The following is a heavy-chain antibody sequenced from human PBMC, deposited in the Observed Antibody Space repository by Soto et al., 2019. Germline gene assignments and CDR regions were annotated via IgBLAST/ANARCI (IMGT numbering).Heavy chain of an antibody. CDR2: ISAYNGNT. D-gene: IGHD3-10*01. J-gene: IGHJ4*02. V-gene: IGHV1-18*01. CDR3: ARVYYGSGSYFGIYYFDY. Sequence: ASVKVSCKASGYTFTSYGISWVRQAPGQGLEWMGWISAYNGNTNYAQKLQGRVTMTTDTSTSTAYMELRSLRSDDTAVYYCARVYYGSGSYFGIYYFDYWGQGTLVTVSS. CDR1: GYTFTSYG.